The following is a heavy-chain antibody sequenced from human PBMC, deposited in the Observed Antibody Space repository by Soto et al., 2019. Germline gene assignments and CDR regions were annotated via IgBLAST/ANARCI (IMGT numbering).Heavy chain of an antibody. CDR2: TWYDGSEN. V-gene: IGHV3-33*01. D-gene: IGHD3-22*01. J-gene: IGHJ4*02. Sequence: QVQLVKSGGGVVQPGTSLRLSCAASGFTFATYGMHWVRQPPGKGLQWVAVTWYDGSENFYGDSVKGRFTISRDSSKNTLNLQMDSLTAEDTAVYYCATGFYSSSFDHWGQGTLVTVTS. CDR1: GFTFATYG. CDR3: ATGFYSSSFDH.